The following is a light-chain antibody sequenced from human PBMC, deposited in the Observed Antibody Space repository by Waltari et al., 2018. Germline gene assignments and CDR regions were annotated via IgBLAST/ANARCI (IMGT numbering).Light chain of an antibody. CDR2: DAT. Sequence: DIQMTQSPSSLSASVGDRVTITCQASQAISNHLNWYQHKPGKAPELLIFDATNLETGVPSGFRGSGSVTDFTLTIPSLQPEDFATYYCQQYDNLASFGGGTKVEIK. CDR3: QQYDNLAS. J-gene: IGKJ4*01. CDR1: QAISNH. V-gene: IGKV1-33*01.